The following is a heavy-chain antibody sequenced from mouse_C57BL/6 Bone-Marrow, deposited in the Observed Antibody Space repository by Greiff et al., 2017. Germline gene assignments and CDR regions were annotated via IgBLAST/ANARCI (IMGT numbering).Heavy chain of an antibody. CDR2: IDPNSGGT. Sequence: QVQLKQPGAELVKPGASVKLSCKASGYTFTSYWMHWVKQRPGRGLEWIGRIDPNSGGTKYNEKFKSKATLTVDKPSSTAYMQLSSLTSEDSAVYYCARYGPYAMDYWGQGTSVTVSS. D-gene: IGHD1-1*01. CDR3: ARYGPYAMDY. CDR1: GYTFTSYW. V-gene: IGHV1-72*01. J-gene: IGHJ4*01.